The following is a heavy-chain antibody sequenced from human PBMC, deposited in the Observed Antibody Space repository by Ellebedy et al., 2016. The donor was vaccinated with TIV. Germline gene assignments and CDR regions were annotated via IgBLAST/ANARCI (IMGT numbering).Heavy chain of an antibody. J-gene: IGHJ4*02. CDR2: IFYSGST. CDR1: GVSISSYY. D-gene: IGHD2-8*01. Sequence: SETLSLXXTVSGVSISSYYWSWIRQPPGEGLEYVGYIFYSGSTNYNPSLKSRVTMSVDTSKKQFSLRLTSVTAADTAEYYCASQARNGRSDYWGQGTLVTVSS. CDR3: ASQARNGRSDY. V-gene: IGHV4-59*01.